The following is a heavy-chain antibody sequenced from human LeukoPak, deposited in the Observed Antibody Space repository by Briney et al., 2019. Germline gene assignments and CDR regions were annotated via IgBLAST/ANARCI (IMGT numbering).Heavy chain of an antibody. J-gene: IGHJ3*01. CDR1: GFTFSSYA. V-gene: IGHV3-23*01. CDR2: ISGSGGST. D-gene: IGHD3-16*01. Sequence: GGSLRLFCAASGFTFSSYAMSWVRQAPGKGLEWVSAISGSGGSTYYADSVKGRFTISRDNAKNTVYLQMNSLRAEDTAMYYCARSWGGFGLWGQGTVVTVSS. CDR3: ARSWGGFGL.